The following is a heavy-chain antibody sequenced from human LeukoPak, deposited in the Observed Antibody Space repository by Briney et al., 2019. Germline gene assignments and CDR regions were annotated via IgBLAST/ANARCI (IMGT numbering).Heavy chain of an antibody. J-gene: IGHJ4*02. CDR1: GLTFDDYV. Sequence: GGSLRLSCAASGLTFDDYVMHWVRQAPGKGLKWVSLISGDGGSTYYADSVKGRFTISRDNSKNSLFLQMNSLGTEDTALYYCAKEIASGETESDYWGQGTLVTVSS. CDR2: ISGDGGST. D-gene: IGHD4-17*01. V-gene: IGHV3-43*02. CDR3: AKEIASGETESDY.